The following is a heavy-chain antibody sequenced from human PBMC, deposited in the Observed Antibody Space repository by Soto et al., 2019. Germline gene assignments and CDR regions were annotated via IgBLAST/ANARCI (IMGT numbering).Heavy chain of an antibody. D-gene: IGHD3-22*01. CDR2: INPNSGGT. V-gene: IGHV1-2*04. Sequence: GASVKVSCKASGYTFTGYYMHWVRQAPGQGLEWMGWINPNSGGTNYAQKLQGWVTMTRDTSISTAYMELSRLRSDDTAVYYCARDHAIHYDSSGYMYNWFDPWGQGTLVTVSS. CDR1: GYTFTGYY. J-gene: IGHJ5*02. CDR3: ARDHAIHYDSSGYMYNWFDP.